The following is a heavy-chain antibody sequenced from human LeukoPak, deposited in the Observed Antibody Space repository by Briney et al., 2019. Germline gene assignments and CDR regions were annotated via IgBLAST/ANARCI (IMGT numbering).Heavy chain of an antibody. CDR1: GGSISSSSYY. V-gene: IGHV4-39*07. J-gene: IGHJ4*02. Sequence: PSETLSLTCTVSGGSISSSSYYWGWIRQPPGKGLEWIGSIYYSGSTYYNPSLKSRVTISVDTSKNQFSLKLSSVTAADTAVYYCARNWRYSSHFDYWGQGTLVTVSS. D-gene: IGHD5-18*01. CDR3: ARNWRYSSHFDY. CDR2: IYYSGST.